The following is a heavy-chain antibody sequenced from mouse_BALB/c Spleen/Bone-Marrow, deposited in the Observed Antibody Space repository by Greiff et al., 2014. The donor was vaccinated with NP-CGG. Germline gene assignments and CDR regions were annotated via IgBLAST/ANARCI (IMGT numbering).Heavy chain of an antibody. CDR2: INPDSSTI. CDR1: GFDFSRYW. V-gene: IGHV4-1*02. CDR3: ARLNYYGNLFV. D-gene: IGHD1-1*01. Sequence: VQLKESGGGLVQPGGFLKLSCAASGFDFSRYWMSWVRQAPGKGLEWIGEINPDSSTINYTPSLKDKFIISRDNAKNTLYLQMSEVRSEDTALYYCARLNYYGNLFVWGAGTTVTVSS. J-gene: IGHJ1*01.